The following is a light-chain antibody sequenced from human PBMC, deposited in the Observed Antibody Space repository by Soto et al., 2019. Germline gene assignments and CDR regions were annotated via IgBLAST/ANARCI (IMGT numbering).Light chain of an antibody. J-gene: IGKJ4*01. CDR1: QSISSY. CDR2: AAS. Sequence: DIQRTHSPSSLSSSVVYRVTISCRASQSISSYLNWYQQKPGKAPKVLIYAASSLQSGVPSRFSGIGSGTDFTLSISSLQPEDFATYYCQQSYSGPLTFGGGTKVDIK. CDR3: QQSYSGPLT. V-gene: IGKV1-39*01.